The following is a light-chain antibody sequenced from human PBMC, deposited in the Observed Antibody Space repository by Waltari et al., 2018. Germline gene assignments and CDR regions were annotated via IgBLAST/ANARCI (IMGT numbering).Light chain of an antibody. Sequence: EIALTQSPGTLSLSPGERATLSCRASQTISGSWLTWYQRKPGQAPRLLIYGASGRATGIPVRFSGSGSGTDFTLTISRLEPEDSAVYYCQQYDGSSVTFGGGTKVEVK. V-gene: IGKV3-20*01. J-gene: IGKJ4*01. CDR3: QQYDGSSVT. CDR1: QTISGSW. CDR2: GAS.